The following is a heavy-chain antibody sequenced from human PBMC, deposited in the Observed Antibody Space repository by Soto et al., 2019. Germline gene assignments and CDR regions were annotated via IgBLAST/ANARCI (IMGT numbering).Heavy chain of an antibody. Sequence: SVKVSCKASGGTFSSYAISWVRQAPGQGLEWMGGIIPIFGTANYAQKFQGRVTITADKSTSTAYMELSSLGSEDTAVYYCARALAYYYDSAPWGQGTLVTVSS. D-gene: IGHD3-22*01. CDR3: ARALAYYYDSAP. CDR1: GGTFSSYA. V-gene: IGHV1-69*06. J-gene: IGHJ4*02. CDR2: IIPIFGTA.